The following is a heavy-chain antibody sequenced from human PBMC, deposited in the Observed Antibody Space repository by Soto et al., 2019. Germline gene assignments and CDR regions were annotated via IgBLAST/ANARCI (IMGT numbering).Heavy chain of an antibody. CDR3: ATPPGYWGSAPFDF. V-gene: IGHV3-15*07. CDR1: GLTFTNAW. J-gene: IGHJ4*02. D-gene: IGHD7-27*01. Sequence: EVQLVESGGGLVKPGGSLTLSCAVSGLTFTNAWMDWVRQAPGKGLEWVGRIKSQGDGGTTDYAAPVKGRFTISRDDSKITLYLQMNSVKADDTAVYYCATPPGYWGSAPFDFWGQGTLVTVSS. CDR2: IKSQGDGGTT.